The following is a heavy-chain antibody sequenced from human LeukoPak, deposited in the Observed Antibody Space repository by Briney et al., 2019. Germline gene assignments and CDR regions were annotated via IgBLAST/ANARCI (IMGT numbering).Heavy chain of an antibody. D-gene: IGHD3-22*01. CDR3: ARDGTYYYDSSGYYRYYYMDV. Sequence: ASVKVSCKASGYTFTSYGISWVRQAPGQGLEWMGWSSAYNGNTNYAQKLQGRVTMTTDTSTSTAYMELRSLRSDDTAVYYCARDGTYYYDSSGYYRYYYMDVWGKGTTVTVSS. CDR1: GYTFTSYG. J-gene: IGHJ6*03. V-gene: IGHV1-18*01. CDR2: SSAYNGNT.